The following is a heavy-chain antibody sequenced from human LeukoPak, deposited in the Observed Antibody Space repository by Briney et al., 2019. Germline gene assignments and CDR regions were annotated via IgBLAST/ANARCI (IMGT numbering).Heavy chain of an antibody. Sequence: HTGGSLRLSCAAPGFTFSSYGMHWVRQAPGKGLEWVAVISYDGSNKYYADSVKGRFTISRDNSKNTLYLQMNSLRAEDTAVYYCAKDITPVMIVVRRGDYYYGMDVWGQGTTVTVSS. CDR2: ISYDGSNK. V-gene: IGHV3-30*18. CDR3: AKDITPVMIVVRRGDYYYGMDV. J-gene: IGHJ6*02. CDR1: GFTFSSYG. D-gene: IGHD3-22*01.